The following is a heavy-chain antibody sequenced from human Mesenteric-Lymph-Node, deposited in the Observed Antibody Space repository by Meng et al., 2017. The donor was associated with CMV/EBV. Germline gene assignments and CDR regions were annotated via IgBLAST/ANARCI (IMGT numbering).Heavy chain of an antibody. CDR2: IYYSGST. CDR1: SISSGDYY. D-gene: IGHD3-10*01. CDR3: ARDTILRGVMGSWFDP. J-gene: IGHJ5*02. Sequence: SISSGDYYCSWIRQPPGKGLEWIGYIYYSGSTYYNPSLESRITISVDTSNNQFSLKLSSVTAADTAVYYCARDTILRGVMGSWFDPWGQGTLVTVSS. V-gene: IGHV4-30-4*08.